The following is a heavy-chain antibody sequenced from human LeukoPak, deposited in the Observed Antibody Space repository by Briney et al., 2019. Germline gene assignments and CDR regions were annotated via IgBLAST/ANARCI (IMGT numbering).Heavy chain of an antibody. CDR1: GGSVSSGSYY. V-gene: IGHV4-61*01. CDR3: AREWAMVRGVIPPCNWFDP. Sequence: PSETLSLTCTVSGGSVSSGSYYWSWIRQPPGKGLEWIGYIYYSGSTNYNPSLKSRVTISVDTSKNQFSLKLSSVTAADTAVYYCAREWAMVRGVIPPCNWFDPWGQGTLVTVSS. J-gene: IGHJ5*02. D-gene: IGHD3-10*01. CDR2: IYYSGST.